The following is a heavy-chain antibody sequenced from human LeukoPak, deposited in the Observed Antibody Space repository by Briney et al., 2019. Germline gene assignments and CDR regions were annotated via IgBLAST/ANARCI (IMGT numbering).Heavy chain of an antibody. CDR1: GDSISGYY. J-gene: IGHJ3*02. V-gene: IGHV4-59*12. Sequence: SETLSLTCTVSGDSISGYYWSWIRQSPGKGLQWIGYIYYSGNTNYSPSLKSRVTISVDTSKNQFSLKLSSVTAADTAVYYCARANPSSSDAFDIWGQGTMVTVSS. CDR2: IYYSGNT. CDR3: ARANPSSSDAFDI. D-gene: IGHD6-13*01.